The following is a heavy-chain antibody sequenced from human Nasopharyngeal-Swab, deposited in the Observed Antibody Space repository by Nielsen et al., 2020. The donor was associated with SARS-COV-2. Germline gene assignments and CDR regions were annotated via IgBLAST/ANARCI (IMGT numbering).Heavy chain of an antibody. CDR2: ISYDGSNK. Sequence: VRQAPGKGLEWVAVISYDGSNKYYADSVKGRFTISRDNSKNTLYLQMNSLRAEDTAVYYCARDGGYCSGGSCCPMIDYWGQGTLVTVSS. CDR3: ARDGGYCSGGSCCPMIDY. V-gene: IGHV3-30*04. D-gene: IGHD2-15*01. J-gene: IGHJ4*02.